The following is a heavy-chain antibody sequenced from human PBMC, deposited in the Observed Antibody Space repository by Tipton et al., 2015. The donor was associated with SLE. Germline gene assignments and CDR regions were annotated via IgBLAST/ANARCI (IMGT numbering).Heavy chain of an antibody. CDR2: ISSSSSYI. V-gene: IGHV3-21*01. CDR1: GFTFSSYS. D-gene: IGHD2-15*01. CDR3: AREGRLYSRIGMDA. J-gene: IGHJ6*02. Sequence: SLRLSCAASGFTFSSYSMNWVRQAPGKGLEWVSSISSSSSYIYYADSVKGRFTISRDNAKNSLYLQMNSLRAEDTAVYYCAREGRLYSRIGMDAWGQGTSVPVS.